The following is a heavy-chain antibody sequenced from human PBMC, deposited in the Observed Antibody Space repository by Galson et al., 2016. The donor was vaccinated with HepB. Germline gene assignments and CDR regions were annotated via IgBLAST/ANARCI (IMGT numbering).Heavy chain of an antibody. Sequence: SVKASCKASGYGFTIYDINWVRQATGQGLEWMGIIKPSGGNTIYAQKFQDRITMTRDTSTSTVYMELISLRSEDTAVYYCARELDHSFYFDYWGQGTLLTVSS. V-gene: IGHV1-46*01. CDR1: GYGFTIYD. CDR2: IKPSGGNT. D-gene: IGHD1-14*01. CDR3: ARELDHSFYFDY. J-gene: IGHJ4*02.